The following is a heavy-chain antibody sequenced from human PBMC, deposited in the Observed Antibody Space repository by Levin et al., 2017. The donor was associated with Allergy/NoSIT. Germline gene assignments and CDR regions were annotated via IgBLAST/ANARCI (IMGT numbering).Heavy chain of an antibody. CDR1: GFTFSNAR. CDR2: IKSKTDGGTT. D-gene: IGHD4-17*01. J-gene: IGHJ3*02. Sequence: PGESLKISCAASGFTFSNARMSWVRQAPGKGLEWVGRIKSKTDGGTTDYAAPVKGRFTIPRDDSKNTLYLQMNSLKTEDTAVYYCTTDRLRTDAFDIWGQGTMVTVSS. V-gene: IGHV3-15*01. CDR3: TTDRLRTDAFDI.